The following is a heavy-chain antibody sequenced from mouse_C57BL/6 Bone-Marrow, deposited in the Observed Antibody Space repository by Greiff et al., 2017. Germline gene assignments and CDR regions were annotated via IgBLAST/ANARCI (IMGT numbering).Heavy chain of an antibody. V-gene: IGHV14-4*01. J-gene: IGHJ2*01. CDR2: IDPENGDT. CDR1: GFNIKDDY. Sequence: VQLQQSGAELVRPGASVKLSCTASGFNIKDDYMHWVKQRPEQGLEWIGWIDPENGDTEYASKFQGKATITADTSSNTAYLQLSSLTSEDTAVYNCSMEYYFDYWGQGTTLTVSS. CDR3: SMEYYFDY.